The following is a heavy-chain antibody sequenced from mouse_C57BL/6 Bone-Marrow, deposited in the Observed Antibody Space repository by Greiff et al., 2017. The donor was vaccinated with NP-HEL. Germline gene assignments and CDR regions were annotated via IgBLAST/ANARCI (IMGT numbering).Heavy chain of an antibody. Sequence: EVQGVESGGGLVQPGGSLKLSCAASGFTFSDYYMYWVRQTPEKRLEWVAYISNGGGSTYYPDTVKGRFTISRDNAKNTLYLQMSRLKSEDTAMYYCARSDGYYWYFDVWGTGTTVTVSS. V-gene: IGHV5-12*01. CDR2: ISNGGGST. CDR1: GFTFSDYY. D-gene: IGHD2-3*01. CDR3: ARSDGYYWYFDV. J-gene: IGHJ1*03.